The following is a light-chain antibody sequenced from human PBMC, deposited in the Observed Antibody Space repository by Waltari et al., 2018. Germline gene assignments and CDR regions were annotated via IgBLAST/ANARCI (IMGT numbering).Light chain of an antibody. CDR3: AAWDDSLNGV. V-gene: IGLV1-44*01. J-gene: IGLJ1*01. CDR2: SNN. CDR1: SSNIGSKT. Sequence: QSVLTQPPSASGTPGQRVTISCSGSSSNIGSKTVNWYHQLPGTAPTPLIYSNNQRPSGVPDRFSGSKSGTSASLAISGLQSEDEADYYCAAWDDSLNGVFGTGTKVTVL.